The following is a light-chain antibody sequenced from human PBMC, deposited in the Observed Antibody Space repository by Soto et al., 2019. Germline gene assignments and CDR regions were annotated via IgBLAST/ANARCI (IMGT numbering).Light chain of an antibody. J-gene: IGKJ4*01. Sequence: EIVLTQSPGTLSLSPGERATLSCRASQSVSSSYLAWYQQKPGQAPRLLIYGASSRATGIPDRFSGSGSGTDYTLTISRLELEDFAVYSCQQYGSFPLTFGGGTKVDI. CDR1: QSVSSSY. V-gene: IGKV3-20*01. CDR2: GAS. CDR3: QQYGSFPLT.